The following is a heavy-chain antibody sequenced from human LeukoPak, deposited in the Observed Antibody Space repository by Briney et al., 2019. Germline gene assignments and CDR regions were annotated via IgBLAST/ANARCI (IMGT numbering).Heavy chain of an antibody. V-gene: IGHV3-33*01. J-gene: IGHJ3*02. D-gene: IGHD1-1*01. CDR2: IWYDGSNE. CDR3: ARAQLTTDAFDI. CDR1: GFTFRSHG. Sequence: GRSLRLSCAASGFTFRSHGMHWVRQAPGKGLEWVAGIWYDGSNEDYADSVKGRFTISRDNSKNTLYLQMNSLRVEDTAVYYCARAQLTTDAFDIWGQGTMVTVSS.